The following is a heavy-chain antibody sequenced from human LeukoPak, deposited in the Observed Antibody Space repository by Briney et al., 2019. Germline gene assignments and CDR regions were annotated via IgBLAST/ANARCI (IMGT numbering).Heavy chain of an antibody. CDR3: ARLSFYSFDY. Sequence: GGSLRLSCAASGFTFSSYAMSWVRQAPGKGLEWVAHIKQDGSQKHDVDSAKGRFTFSRDNSKNSMFLQMNSLRAEDTAVYYCARLSFYSFDYWGQGTLVTVSS. V-gene: IGHV3-7*01. CDR1: GFTFSSYA. D-gene: IGHD2/OR15-2a*01. J-gene: IGHJ4*02. CDR2: IKQDGSQK.